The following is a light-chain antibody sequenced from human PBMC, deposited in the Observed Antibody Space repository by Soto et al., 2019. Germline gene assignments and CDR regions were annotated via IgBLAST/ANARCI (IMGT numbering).Light chain of an antibody. J-gene: IGKJ1*01. CDR3: QKRDSAPLT. CDR2: AAS. V-gene: IGKV1-27*01. Sequence: DIQMTQSPSSLSASVGDRVTITCRASQGISSSLAWYQHKAGEVPHLLIYAASTLQSGVPSRFSGSGSGTDFTLTISSLQPEDVATCYGQKRDSAPLTFGTGTKVEI. CDR1: QGISSS.